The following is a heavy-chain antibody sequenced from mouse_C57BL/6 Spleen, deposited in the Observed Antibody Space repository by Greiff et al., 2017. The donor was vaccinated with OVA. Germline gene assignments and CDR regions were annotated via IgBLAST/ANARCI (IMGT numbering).Heavy chain of an antibody. V-gene: IGHV5-4*01. Sequence: EVKLEESGGGLVKPGGSLKLSCAASGFTFSSYAMSWVRQTPEKRLEWVATISDGGSYTYYPDNVKGRFTISRDNAKNNLYLQMSHLKSEDTAMYYCAREGELHPYFDYWGQGTTLTVSS. CDR1: GFTFSSYA. CDR3: AREGELHPYFDY. CDR2: ISDGGSYT. J-gene: IGHJ2*01.